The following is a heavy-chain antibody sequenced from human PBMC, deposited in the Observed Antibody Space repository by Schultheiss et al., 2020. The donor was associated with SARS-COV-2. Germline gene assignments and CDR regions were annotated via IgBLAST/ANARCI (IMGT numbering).Heavy chain of an antibody. Sequence: GGSLRLSCSASGFTFSSYAMHWVRQLPGKGLEWVAGIGWHGAFIAYGDSVKGRVTISRDNAKNSLYLQMNSLRAEDTAVYYCARESIVGATRRGYYGMDVWGQGTTVTVSS. J-gene: IGHJ6*02. CDR1: GFTFSSYA. D-gene: IGHD1-26*01. V-gene: IGHV3-9*01. CDR2: IGWHGAFI. CDR3: ARESIVGATRRGYYGMDV.